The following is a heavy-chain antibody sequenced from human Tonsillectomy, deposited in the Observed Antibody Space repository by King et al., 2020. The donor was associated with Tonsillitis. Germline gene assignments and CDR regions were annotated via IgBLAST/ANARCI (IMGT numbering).Heavy chain of an antibody. CDR1: GGSISSGGYY. D-gene: IGHD6-19*01. CDR2: IYYSGST. Sequence: VQLQESGPGLVKPSQTLSLTCTVSGGSISSGGYYWSWIRQHPGKGLEWIGYIYYSGSTYYNPSLKSRVTISVDTSKNQFSLKLSSVTAADTAVYYCARDHGEGIAVADPRKYYYYYGMDVWGQGTTVTVSS. CDR3: ARDHGEGIAVADPRKYYYYYGMDV. V-gene: IGHV4-31*03. J-gene: IGHJ6*02.